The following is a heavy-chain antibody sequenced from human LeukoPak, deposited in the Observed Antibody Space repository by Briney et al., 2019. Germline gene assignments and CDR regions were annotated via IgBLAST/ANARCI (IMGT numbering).Heavy chain of an antibody. D-gene: IGHD4-17*01. CDR1: GGSISSYY. V-gene: IGHV4-59*01. J-gene: IGHJ4*02. Sequence: PSETLSLTCTVSGGSISSYYWSWIRQPPGKGLEWIGYIYYSGSTNYNPSLKSRVTISVDTSKNQSSLKLSSVTAADTAVYYCARGGGGDYAYDYWGQGTLVTVSS. CDR3: ARGGGGDYAYDY. CDR2: IYYSGST.